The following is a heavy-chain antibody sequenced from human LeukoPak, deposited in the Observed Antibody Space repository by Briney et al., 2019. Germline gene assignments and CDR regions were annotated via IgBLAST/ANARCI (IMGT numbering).Heavy chain of an antibody. CDR1: GYSISSGYY. V-gene: IGHV4-38-2*02. D-gene: IGHD1-26*01. CDR2: IYPTGST. Sequence: SETLSLTCTVSGYSISSGYYWGWIRQPPGKGLEWIGNIYPTGSTYYNPSLKSRVTISVDTSKNQFSLKLSSVTAADTAVYYCARQTSGSYSHYYYYYYMDVWGKGTTVTVSS. CDR3: ARQTSGSYSHYYYYYYMDV. J-gene: IGHJ6*03.